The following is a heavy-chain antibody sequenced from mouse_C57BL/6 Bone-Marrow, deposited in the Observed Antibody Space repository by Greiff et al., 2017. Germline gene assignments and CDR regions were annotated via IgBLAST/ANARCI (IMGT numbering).Heavy chain of an antibody. Sequence: QVQLQQSGAELVKPGASVKMSCKASGYTFTSYWITWVKQRPGQGLEWIGDIYPGSGSTNYNEKFKSKATLTVDTSSSTAYMQLSSLTSEDSAVYYCARSDGSSNWYFDVWGTGTTVTVSS. J-gene: IGHJ1*03. V-gene: IGHV1-55*01. CDR2: IYPGSGST. CDR1: GYTFTSYW. CDR3: ARSDGSSNWYFDV. D-gene: IGHD1-1*01.